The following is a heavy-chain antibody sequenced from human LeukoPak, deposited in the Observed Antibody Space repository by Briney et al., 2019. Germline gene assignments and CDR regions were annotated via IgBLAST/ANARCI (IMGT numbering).Heavy chain of an antibody. Sequence: ASVRDSCKTSGYTFTGYYLHWVRQAPGQGLEWMGRIDPDSGGTHYAQKFQVRVTVTRGTSITTVYMELSGLTSDDTAVYYCARVPGPYTTSRFDYWGQGTLVTVSS. CDR1: GYTFTGYY. J-gene: IGHJ4*02. D-gene: IGHD2-2*02. CDR2: IDPDSGGT. V-gene: IGHV1-2*02. CDR3: ARVPGPYTTSRFDY.